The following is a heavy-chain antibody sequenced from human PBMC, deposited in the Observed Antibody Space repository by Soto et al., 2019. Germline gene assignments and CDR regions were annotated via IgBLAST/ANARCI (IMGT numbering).Heavy chain of an antibody. CDR3: ARVDCISTSCHPWGWCAP. Sequence: QVQLVQSGAEVKKPGASVKVSCKASGYTFTSYGISWVRQAPGQGLEWMGWISAYNGNPNYAQKLQGRVTMTTDTSTSTAYMERRCLRSDDTAVYYFARVDCISTSCHPWGWCAPWGQGTLVTDSS. V-gene: IGHV1-18*01. D-gene: IGHD2-2*01. CDR1: GYTFTSYG. J-gene: IGHJ5*02. CDR2: ISAYNGNP.